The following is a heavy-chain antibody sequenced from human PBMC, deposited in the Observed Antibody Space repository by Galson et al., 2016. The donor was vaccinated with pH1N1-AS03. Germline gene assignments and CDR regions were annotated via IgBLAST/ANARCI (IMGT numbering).Heavy chain of an antibody. V-gene: IGHV4-38-2*01. D-gene: IGHD1-26*01. CDR3: ARFSGSYQFDY. Sequence: ETLSLTCAVSGYSISSGFHWAWVRQPPSKGLEWIGTISHSGNTYYNPSLKSRVTMSVDTSKNQFSLKLSSVTAADAAVYYCARFSGSYQFDYWGQGTLVTVSS. CDR1: GYSISSGFH. J-gene: IGHJ4*02. CDR2: ISHSGNT.